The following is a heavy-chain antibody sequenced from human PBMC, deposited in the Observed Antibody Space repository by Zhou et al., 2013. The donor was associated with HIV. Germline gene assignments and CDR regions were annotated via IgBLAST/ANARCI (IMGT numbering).Heavy chain of an antibody. D-gene: IGHD3-10*01. CDR2: IIPILGIA. J-gene: IGHJ5*02. V-gene: IGHV1-69*04. CDR3: ARDHTMVQGVISWFDP. CDR1: GGTFSSYA. Sequence: QVQLVQSGAEVKKPGSSVKVSCKASGGTFSSYAISWVRQAPGQGLEWMGRIIPILGIANYAQKFQGRVTITADKSTSTAYMELSSLRSEDTAVYYCARDHTMVQGVISWFDPWGQGTLVTVSS.